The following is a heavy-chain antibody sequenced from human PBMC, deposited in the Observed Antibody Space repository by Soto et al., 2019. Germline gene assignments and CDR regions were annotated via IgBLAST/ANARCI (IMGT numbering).Heavy chain of an antibody. CDR1: GYIFTGYF. Sequence: ASVKVSCKASGYIFTGYFIQWLRQAPGQGLEWMGWINPNTSATNYAQKFQGRVTMTRDTSLGTAYMELTSLRPDDTALYYCARPKWGRAHYYGMDVWGQGTTVTVSS. D-gene: IGHD1-26*01. CDR3: ARPKWGRAHYYGMDV. J-gene: IGHJ6*02. CDR2: INPNTSAT. V-gene: IGHV1-2*02.